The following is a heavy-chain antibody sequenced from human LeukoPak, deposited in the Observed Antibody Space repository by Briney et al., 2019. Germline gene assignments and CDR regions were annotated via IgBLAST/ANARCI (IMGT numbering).Heavy chain of an antibody. CDR3: ARAAPNSYGFDY. V-gene: IGHV4-59*12. CDR1: GGSISSYY. Sequence: SETLSLTCTVSGGSISSYYWSWIRQPPGKGLEWIGYIYHSGSTYYNPSLKSRVTISVDRSKNQFSLKLSSVTAADTAVYYCARAAPNSYGFDYWGQGTLVTVSS. CDR2: IYHSGST. J-gene: IGHJ4*02. D-gene: IGHD5-18*01.